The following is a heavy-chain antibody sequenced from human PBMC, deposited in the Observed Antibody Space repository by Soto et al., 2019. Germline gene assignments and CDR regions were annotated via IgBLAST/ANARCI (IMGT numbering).Heavy chain of an antibody. CDR2: IYYSGST. CDR3: ASLVCSGGSCYSPYYYYMDV. CDR1: GGSISPSGYY. Sequence: PETRPVTWTGSGGSISPSGYYLCRLRHAQGKVLEWIGSIYYSGSTYYNPSLKSRVTISVDTSKNQFSLKLSSVTAADTAVYYCASLVCSGGSCYSPYYYYMDVWGKGTTVT. D-gene: IGHD2-15*01. V-gene: IGHV4-39*01. J-gene: IGHJ6*03.